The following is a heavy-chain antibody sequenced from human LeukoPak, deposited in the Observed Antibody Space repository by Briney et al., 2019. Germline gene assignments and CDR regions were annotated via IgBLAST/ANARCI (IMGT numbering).Heavy chain of an antibody. CDR1: GFTFSSYA. CDR2: MSGSGGST. D-gene: IGHD5-24*01. V-gene: IGHV3-23*01. Sequence: GGSLRLSCAASGFTFSSYAMSWVRQAPGKGLEWVSGMSGSGGSTYYADSVKGRFTISRDNSENTLYLQMKSLRAEDTAVYYCARGDGYNFFDYWGQGTLVTVSS. CDR3: ARGDGYNFFDY. J-gene: IGHJ4*02.